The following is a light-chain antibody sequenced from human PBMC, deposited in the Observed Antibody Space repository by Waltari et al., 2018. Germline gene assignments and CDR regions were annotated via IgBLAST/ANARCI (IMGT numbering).Light chain of an antibody. CDR3: SSYTSSSTLGV. CDR2: DVT. CDR1: SSDVGGYNY. J-gene: IGLJ2*01. Sequence: QSALTQPAAVSGSPGQSITISCTGTSSDVGGYNYVSWYQQHPGKAPNLKVYDVTNRPSGVSDRFSVSKSGNTASLAISGLQAEDEADYYCSSYTSSSTLGVFGGGTKLTVL. V-gene: IGLV2-14*03.